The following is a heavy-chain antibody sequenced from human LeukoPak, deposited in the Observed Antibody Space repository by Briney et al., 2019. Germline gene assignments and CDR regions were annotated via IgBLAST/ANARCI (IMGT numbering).Heavy chain of an antibody. CDR3: ARNVRDTGTFDY. CDR2: MNPNSDNT. CDR1: GYTFTSYD. V-gene: IGHV1-8*01. J-gene: IGHJ4*02. Sequence: ASVKVSCKASGYTFTSYDINWVRQAPGQGLEWMGWMNPNSDNTGYAQKFQGRVTMTRNPSIGTAYMELSSLRSEDTAAYYCARNVRDTGTFDYWGQGTLVTVSS. D-gene: IGHD5-18*01.